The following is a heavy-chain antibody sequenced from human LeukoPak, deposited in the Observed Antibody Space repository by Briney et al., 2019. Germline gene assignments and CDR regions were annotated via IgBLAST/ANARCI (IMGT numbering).Heavy chain of an antibody. CDR2: IYSGGST. D-gene: IGHD1-14*01. CDR3: ARYRSDQYYFDY. CDR1: GFTVSSNY. Sequence: PGGSLRLSCAASGFTVSSNYMSWVRQAPGKGLECVSVIYSGGSTYYADSVKGRFTISRDNSKNTLYLQMNSLRAEDTAVYYCARYRSDQYYFDYWGQGTLVTVSS. V-gene: IGHV3-53*01. J-gene: IGHJ4*02.